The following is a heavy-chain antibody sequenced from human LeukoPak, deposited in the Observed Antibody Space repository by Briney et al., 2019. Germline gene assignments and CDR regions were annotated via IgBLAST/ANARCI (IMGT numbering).Heavy chain of an antibody. Sequence: SVKVSCKASGGTFSSYTISWVRQAPGQGLEWMGRIVPILGIANYAQKFQGRVTITADKSTSTAYMELSSLRSEDTAVYYCARESIVPAANNWFDPWGQGTLVTVSS. CDR1: GGTFSSYT. CDR2: IVPILGIA. D-gene: IGHD2-2*01. V-gene: IGHV1-69*04. CDR3: ARESIVPAANNWFDP. J-gene: IGHJ5*02.